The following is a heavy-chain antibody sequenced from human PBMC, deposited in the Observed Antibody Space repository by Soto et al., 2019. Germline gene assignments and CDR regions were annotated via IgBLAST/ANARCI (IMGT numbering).Heavy chain of an antibody. CDR2: INHSGST. J-gene: IGHJ4*02. V-gene: IGHV4-34*01. CDR3: GRGRRLRYFDWPWLDY. D-gene: IGHD3-9*01. Sequence: PSETLSLTCAVYGGSFSGYYWSWIRQPPGKGLEWIGEINHSGSTNYNPSLKSRVTISVDTSKNQFSLKLSSVTAADTAVYYCGRGRRLRYFDWPWLDYWGQGTLVTVSS. CDR1: GGSFSGYY.